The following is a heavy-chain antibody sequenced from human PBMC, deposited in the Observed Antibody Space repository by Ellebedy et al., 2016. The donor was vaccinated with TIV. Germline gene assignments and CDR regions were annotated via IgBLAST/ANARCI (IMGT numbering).Heavy chain of an antibody. CDR2: INHSVGT. D-gene: IGHD4-17*01. Sequence: MPSETLSLTCAVYGVSFSGSYWSWIRRPPGKGLEWIGEINHSVGTNSNPSLKSRVTISLDTSKNQFSLKLTSVSAADTAMYYCARAVYGDYEDYWGQGTLVTVSS. CDR1: GVSFSGSY. CDR3: ARAVYGDYEDY. V-gene: IGHV4-34*01. J-gene: IGHJ4*02.